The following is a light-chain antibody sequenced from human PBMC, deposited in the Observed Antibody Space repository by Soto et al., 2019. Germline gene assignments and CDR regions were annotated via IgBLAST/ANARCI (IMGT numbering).Light chain of an antibody. CDR3: QQYNGYWT. CDR1: QSISDS. CDR2: EAS. J-gene: IGKJ1*01. V-gene: IGKV1-5*03. Sequence: DIQMTQSPSTLSASVGDRVTITCRASQSISDSLAWYQQKPGKAPKLLIYEASNLKSGVPSRFSGSGSGTESPLTISSLQPDDFACYYCQQYNGYWTFGQGTKVEIK.